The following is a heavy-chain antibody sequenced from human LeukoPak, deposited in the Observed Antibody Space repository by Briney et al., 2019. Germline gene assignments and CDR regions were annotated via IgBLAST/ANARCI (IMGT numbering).Heavy chain of an antibody. Sequence: GSLRLSCAASGFIFSNAWMTWVRLAPGKGLEWVANIKEDGSEKYYVDSVKGRFTISRDNAKNSLSLQMNSLRAEDTAVYYCARDQSAADPEYWGQGTLVTVSS. CDR2: IKEDGSEK. J-gene: IGHJ4*02. D-gene: IGHD6-13*01. CDR3: ARDQSAADPEY. V-gene: IGHV3-7*01. CDR1: GFIFSNAW.